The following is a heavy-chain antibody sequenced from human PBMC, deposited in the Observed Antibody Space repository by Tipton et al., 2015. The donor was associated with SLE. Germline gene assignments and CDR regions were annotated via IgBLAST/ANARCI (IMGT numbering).Heavy chain of an antibody. CDR1: GGSFRGYY. V-gene: IGHV4-34*01. CDR2: INHSGRT. CDR3: ARGIGAFDI. J-gene: IGHJ3*02. Sequence: TLSLTCAVYGGSFRGYYWSWIRQPPGRGLEWIGEINHSGRTNYKSSLKSRVTISVDTSKNQFSLKLSSVTAADTAVYYCARGIGAFDIWGQGTMVTVSS.